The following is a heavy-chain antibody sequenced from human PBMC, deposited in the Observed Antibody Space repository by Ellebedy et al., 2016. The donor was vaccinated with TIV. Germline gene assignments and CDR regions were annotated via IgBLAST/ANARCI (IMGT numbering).Heavy chain of an antibody. V-gene: IGHV3-7*01. J-gene: IGHJ5*02. CDR1: GFNFRSYW. D-gene: IGHD4-17*01. Sequence: GESLKISCAASGFNFRSYWMTWVRQAPGKGLEWVAKIRQEGDEIYYVESVKGRFTISRDNAKKSLFLQMNSLGVEDTAVYYCARRASYGDYAVQVNPWFDPWGQGTLVTVSS. CDR2: IRQEGDEI. CDR3: ARRASYGDYAVQVNPWFDP.